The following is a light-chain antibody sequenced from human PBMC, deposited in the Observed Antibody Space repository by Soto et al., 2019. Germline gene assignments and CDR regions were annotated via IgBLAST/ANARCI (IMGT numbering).Light chain of an antibody. V-gene: IGKV3-15*01. CDR2: GAS. J-gene: IGKJ2*01. CDR3: QQYGSSPPFT. CDR1: ETVATN. Sequence: VMTQSPATLSVSPGERATLSCWASETVATNLAWYQQKPGQAPRLLISGASTRAAGISDRFRGSGSGTEFTLTISSLRSEDSAIYYCQQYGSSPPFTFGQGTK.